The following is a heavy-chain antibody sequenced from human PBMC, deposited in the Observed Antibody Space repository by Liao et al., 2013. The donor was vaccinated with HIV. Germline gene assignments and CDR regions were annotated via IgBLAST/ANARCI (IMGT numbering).Heavy chain of an antibody. J-gene: IGHJ3*01. CDR1: GGSFSGYY. Sequence: QVQLQQWGAGLLKPSETLSLTCAVYGGSFSGYYWSWVRQPTGKGLEWIGEINQSGSTNYSPSLKSRVTISVDTSKNQFSLKLSSVTAADTAVYYCARGSRYFDWILSGPRFVLRMLLVFWGRRDEWSPSLQ. D-gene: IGHD3-9*01. V-gene: IGHV4-34*02. CDR2: INQSGST. CDR3: ARGSRYFDWILSGPRFVLRMLLVF.